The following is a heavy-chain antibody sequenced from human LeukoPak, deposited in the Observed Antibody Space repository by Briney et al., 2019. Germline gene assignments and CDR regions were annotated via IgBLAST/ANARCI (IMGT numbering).Heavy chain of an antibody. J-gene: IGHJ4*02. D-gene: IGHD3-22*01. CDR1: GGSISNYY. CDR2: IYYSGST. CDR3: ARVEVDYYDRGGYFDY. V-gene: IGHV4-59*08. Sequence: PSETLSLTFTVSGGSISNYYWSWIRQAPGKGLEWIGYIYYSGSTYYNSSLKSRVTISVDTSKNQFSLKLSSVTAADTAVYYCARVEVDYYDRGGYFDYWGQGTLVTVSS.